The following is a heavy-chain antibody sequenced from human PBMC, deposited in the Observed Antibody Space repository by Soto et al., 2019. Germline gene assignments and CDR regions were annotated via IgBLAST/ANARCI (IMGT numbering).Heavy chain of an antibody. CDR2: IRGSGTTT. V-gene: IGHV3-23*01. D-gene: IGHD2-21*02. J-gene: IGHJ4*02. Sequence: EVQLLESGGGLVQPGGSLRVSCAASGFTFSSYAMSWVRQAPGKGLEWVSSIRGSGTTTYYADSVKGRFTISRDNSENTLYLQMNSLRVDDTAVYYCAKDPPSLAYCGGDCYYFDYWGQGTLVTVSS. CDR3: AKDPPSLAYCGGDCYYFDY. CDR1: GFTFSSYA.